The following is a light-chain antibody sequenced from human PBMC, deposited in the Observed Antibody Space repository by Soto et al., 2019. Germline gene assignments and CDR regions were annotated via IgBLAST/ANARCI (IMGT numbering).Light chain of an antibody. CDR3: SSYTSSSTLVV. J-gene: IGLJ2*01. Sequence: QSVLTQPASVSGSPGQSITISCTGTSSDVGGYNYVSWYQQHPGKAPKLMIYDVSNRPSGVSNRFSGSKSGNTASLTISGLHAEDEADSYCSSYTSSSTLVVFGGGTKLTVL. V-gene: IGLV2-14*01. CDR1: SSDVGGYNY. CDR2: DVS.